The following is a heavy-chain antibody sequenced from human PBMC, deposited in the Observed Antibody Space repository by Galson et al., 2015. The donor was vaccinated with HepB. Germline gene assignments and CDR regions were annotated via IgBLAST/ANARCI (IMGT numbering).Heavy chain of an antibody. CDR2: ISSTGSSI. V-gene: IGHV3-48*03. J-gene: IGHJ3*02. CDR3: ARDRSLGDAFDI. D-gene: IGHD3-10*01. CDR1: GFSFSYYD. Sequence: SLRLSCAASGFSFSYYDMSWVRQAPGKGLEWVSYISSTGSSIYYADSVKGRLTISRDNAKNSRFLQMNSLRAEDTAVYYCARDRSLGDAFDIWGQGTTVIVSS.